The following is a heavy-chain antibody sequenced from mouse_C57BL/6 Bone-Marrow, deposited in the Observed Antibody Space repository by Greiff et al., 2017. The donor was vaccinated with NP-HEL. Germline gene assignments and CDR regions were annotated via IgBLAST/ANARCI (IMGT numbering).Heavy chain of an antibody. Sequence: DVKLVESGGDLVKPGGSLKLSCAASGFTFSSYGMSWVRQTPDKRLEWVATISSGGSYTYYPDSVKGRFTISRDNAKNTLYLQMSSLKSEDTAMYYCARQRDWDFWYFDVWGTGTTVTVSS. CDR3: ARQRDWDFWYFDV. J-gene: IGHJ1*03. CDR2: ISSGGSYT. D-gene: IGHD4-1*01. V-gene: IGHV5-6*02. CDR1: GFTFSSYG.